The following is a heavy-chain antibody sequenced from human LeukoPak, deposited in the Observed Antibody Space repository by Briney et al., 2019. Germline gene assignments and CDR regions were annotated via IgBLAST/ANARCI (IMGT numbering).Heavy chain of an antibody. CDR2: ITTDGSRT. V-gene: IGHV3-23*01. CDR1: GFIFSNYP. D-gene: IGHD4-17*01. CDR3: AKGNTVTPDY. J-gene: IGHJ4*02. Sequence: GGSLRLSCAASGFIFSNYPMNWVRQAPGKGLEWVSAITTDGSRTYNADSVKGRFTISRDNSKNTLYLQMNSLRAEDTAVYYCAKGNTVTPDYWGQGTLVTVSS.